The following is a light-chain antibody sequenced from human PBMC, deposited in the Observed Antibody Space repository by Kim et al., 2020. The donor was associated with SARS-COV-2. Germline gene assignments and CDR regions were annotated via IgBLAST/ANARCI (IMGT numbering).Light chain of an antibody. CDR3: SAWDDSLSTWV. CDR1: TKNVGKSG. Sequence: RQPATLTCTGNTKNVGKSGATWLRQHQSHPPKLLSYRNNNRPSGISDRFSASRAGNTASLTITGLQPEDEAYYYCSAWDDSLSTWVFGEGTQLTVL. CDR2: RNN. V-gene: IGLV10-54*04. J-gene: IGLJ3*02.